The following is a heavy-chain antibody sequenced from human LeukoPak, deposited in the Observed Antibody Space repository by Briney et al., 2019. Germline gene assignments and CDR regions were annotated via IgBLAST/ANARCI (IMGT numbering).Heavy chain of an antibody. Sequence: PGGSLRLSCAASGFTFSSYAMHWVRQAPGKGLEWVAVISYDGSNKYYADSVKGRFTISRDNSKNTLYLQMNSLRAEDTAVYYCASLARIVGATGPVVWGQGTLVIVSS. CDR2: ISYDGSNK. CDR3: ASLARIVGATGPVV. J-gene: IGHJ4*02. D-gene: IGHD1-26*01. V-gene: IGHV3-30*04. CDR1: GFTFSSYA.